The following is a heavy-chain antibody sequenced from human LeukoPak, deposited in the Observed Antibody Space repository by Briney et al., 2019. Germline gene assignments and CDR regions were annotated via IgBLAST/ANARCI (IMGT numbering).Heavy chain of an antibody. CDR1: GGSISSSSYY. V-gene: IGHV4-39*07. J-gene: IGHJ3*02. D-gene: IGHD2-15*01. CDR2: IYYSGST. CDR3: ARGVAGGSHRYQLNDGYLGAFDI. Sequence: SETLSLTCTVSGGSISSSSYYWGWIRQPPGKGLEWIGSIYYSGSTYYNPSLKSRVTISVDTSNNQFSLKLSSVTAADTAVYYCARGVAGGSHRYQLNDGYLGAFDIWGQGTMVTVS.